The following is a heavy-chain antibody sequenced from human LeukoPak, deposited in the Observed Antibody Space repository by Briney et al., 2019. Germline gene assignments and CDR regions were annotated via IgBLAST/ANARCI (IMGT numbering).Heavy chain of an antibody. J-gene: IGHJ6*03. D-gene: IGHD6-13*01. CDR3: ARASATYYYYYYMDV. CDR1: GGALSSYS. CDR2: IYYSGTT. Sequence: PETLSLTCTVSGGALSSYSCSWIRHPPGKGLGWGGYIYYSGTTNYNPSLKSRATISVDTSKNQFSLKLSSVTAADTAVYYCARASATYYYYYYMDVWGKGTTVTVSS. V-gene: IGHV4-59*01.